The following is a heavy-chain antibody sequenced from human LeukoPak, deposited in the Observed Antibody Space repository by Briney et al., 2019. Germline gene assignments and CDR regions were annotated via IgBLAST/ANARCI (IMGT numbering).Heavy chain of an antibody. V-gene: IGHV4-31*03. D-gene: IGHD2-2*02. CDR2: IYYSGST. CDR1: GGSISSGGYY. CDR3: ARVVPAAIPRPRYYGMDV. Sequence: PSQTLSLTCTVSGGSISSGGYYWSWIRQHPGKGLEWIGYIYYSGSTYYNPSLKSRVTISVDTSKNQFSLKLSSVTAADTAVYYCARVVPAAIPRPRYYGMDVWGQGTTVTVSS. J-gene: IGHJ6*02.